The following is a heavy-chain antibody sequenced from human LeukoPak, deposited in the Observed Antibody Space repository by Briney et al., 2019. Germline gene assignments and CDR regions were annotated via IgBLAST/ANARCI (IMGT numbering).Heavy chain of an antibody. CDR2: ISGSGGRT. CDR1: GFTFSSYA. CDR3: ARGSGKYYFDY. Sequence: GGSLRLSCAASGFTFSSYAMTWVRQAPGKGLEWVSGISGSGGRTYYADFVKGRFTISRDNSKNTLYLQMNSLRAEDTAVYYCARGSGKYYFDYWGQGTLVTVSS. J-gene: IGHJ4*02. V-gene: IGHV3-23*01. D-gene: IGHD1-26*01.